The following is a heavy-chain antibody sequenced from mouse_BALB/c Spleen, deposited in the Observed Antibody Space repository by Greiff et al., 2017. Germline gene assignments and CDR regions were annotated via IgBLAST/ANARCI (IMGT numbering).Heavy chain of an antibody. CDR3: ARDEGDQIAY. V-gene: IGHV5-6-3*01. Sequence: EVQLVESGGGLVQPGGSLKLSCAASGFTFSSYGMSWVRQTPDKRLELVATINSNGGSTYYPDSVKGRFTISRDNAKNTLYLQMSSLKSEDAAIYYCARDEGDQIAYWGQGTLVTVSA. CDR2: INSNGGST. J-gene: IGHJ3*01. CDR1: GFTFSSYG.